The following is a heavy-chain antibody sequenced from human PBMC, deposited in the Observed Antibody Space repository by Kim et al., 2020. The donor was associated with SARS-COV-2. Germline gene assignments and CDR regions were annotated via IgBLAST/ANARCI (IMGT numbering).Heavy chain of an antibody. CDR2: ISSSSSYI. CDR3: ARDGGLRFLEFNGRLSCWFDP. D-gene: IGHD3-3*01. CDR1: GFTFSSYS. J-gene: IGHJ5*02. Sequence: GGSLRLSCAASGFTFSSYSMNWVRQAPGKGLEWVSSISSSSSYIYYADSVKGRFTISRDNAKNSLYLQMNSLRAEDTAVYYCARDGGLRFLEFNGRLSCWFDPWGQGTLVTVSS. V-gene: IGHV3-21*01.